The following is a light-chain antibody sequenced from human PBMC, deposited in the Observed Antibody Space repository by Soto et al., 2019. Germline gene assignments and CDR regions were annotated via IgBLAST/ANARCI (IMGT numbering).Light chain of an antibody. CDR1: SSDVGRYNH. J-gene: IGLJ1*01. CDR3: SSYTRSSTLV. V-gene: IGLV2-14*01. Sequence: SVLTQPASVSGSPGQSITISCTGASSDVGRYNHVSWYQQHPGKAPQLMIYEVSHRPSGVSNRFSGSKSGNTASLTISGLQAEDEADYYCSSYTRSSTLVFGTGTRSPS. CDR2: EVS.